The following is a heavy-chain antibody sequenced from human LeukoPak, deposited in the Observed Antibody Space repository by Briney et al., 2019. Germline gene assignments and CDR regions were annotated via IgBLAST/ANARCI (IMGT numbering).Heavy chain of an antibody. J-gene: IGHJ3*02. V-gene: IGHV4-34*01. Sequence: SETLSLTCAVYGGSLSGYYWSWIRQPPGKGLEWIGEINHSGSTNYNPSLKSRVTISVDTSKNQFSLKLSSVTAADTAVYYCARVVISRTGVVVVAATNAFDIWGQGTMVTVSS. CDR3: ARVVISRTGVVVVAATNAFDI. D-gene: IGHD2-15*01. CDR2: INHSGST. CDR1: GGSLSGYY.